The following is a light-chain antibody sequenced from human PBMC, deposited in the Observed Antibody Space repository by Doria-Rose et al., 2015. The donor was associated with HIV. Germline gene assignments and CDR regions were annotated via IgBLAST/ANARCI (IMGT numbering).Light chain of an antibody. CDR1: QSLLYTSKNY. J-gene: IGKJ3*01. Sequence: DIRVTQSPESLGMSLGERATLNCKSNQSLLYTSKNYLAWNQQKPGQPPKLLIYWASTRQSVVPARFSGSGSGTDFTLTISSLEAEDVAVYYCQQYYGTPSFGPGTTVDIK. CDR3: QQYYGTPS. CDR2: WAS. V-gene: IGKV4-1*01.